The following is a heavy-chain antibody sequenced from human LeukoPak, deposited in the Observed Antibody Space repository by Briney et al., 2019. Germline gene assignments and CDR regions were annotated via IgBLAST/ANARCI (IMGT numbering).Heavy chain of an antibody. CDR1: GGSISSCY. D-gene: IGHD6-6*01. CDR3: ARLVNEYSSSSDDY. CDR2: IYYSGST. J-gene: IGHJ4*02. V-gene: IGHV4-59*01. Sequence: SETLSLTCTVSGGSISSCYWSWIRQPPGKGLEWIGYIYYSGSTNYNPSLKSRVTISVDTSKNQFSLKLSPVTAADTAVYYCARLVNEYSSSSDDYWGQGTLVTVSS.